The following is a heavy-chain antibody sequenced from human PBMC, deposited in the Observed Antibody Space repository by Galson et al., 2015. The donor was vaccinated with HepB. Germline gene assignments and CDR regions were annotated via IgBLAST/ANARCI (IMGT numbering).Heavy chain of an antibody. CDR1: GYTFTSYA. CDR3: ARGLSPNCGGDCSPLPDDAFDI. Sequence: SVKVSCKASGYTFTSYAMNWVRQAPGQGLEWMGWINTNTGNPTYAQGFTGRFVFSLDTSVSTAYLQISSLKAEDTAVYYCARGLSPNCGGDCSPLPDDAFDIWGQGTMVTVSS. D-gene: IGHD2-21*02. CDR2: INTNTGNP. J-gene: IGHJ3*02. V-gene: IGHV7-4-1*02.